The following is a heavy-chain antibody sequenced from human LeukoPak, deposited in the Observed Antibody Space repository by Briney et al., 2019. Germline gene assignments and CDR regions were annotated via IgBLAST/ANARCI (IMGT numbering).Heavy chain of an antibody. Sequence: GSLRLSCTASGFIFSDYYMSWIRQAPGKGLEWVSYISSSGSFIYYADSVKGRFTISRDNAKNSLYLQMNSLRAEDTAVYYCARVMKVLAHAPIDIWGQGTMDTVSS. CDR2: ISSSGSFI. CDR3: ARVMKVLAHAPIDI. V-gene: IGHV3-11*04. D-gene: IGHD3-16*01. J-gene: IGHJ3*02. CDR1: GFIFSDYY.